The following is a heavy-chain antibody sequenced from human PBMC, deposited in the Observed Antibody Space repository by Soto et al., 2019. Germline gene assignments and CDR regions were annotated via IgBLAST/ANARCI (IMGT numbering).Heavy chain of an antibody. CDR1: GFTFSSYW. V-gene: IGHV3-7*01. J-gene: IGHJ3*02. CDR2: IKGDGSET. CDR3: ARSMGWRDAFDI. D-gene: IGHD2-15*01. Sequence: EVQLVESGGGLVQPGGSLRLSCAASGFTFSSYWMTWVRQAPGQGLEWVANIKGDGSETYHVDSVRGRVTISRDNAKNSLFLQMNSLRAEDTAVYYGARSMGWRDAFDIWGQGTLVTVSS.